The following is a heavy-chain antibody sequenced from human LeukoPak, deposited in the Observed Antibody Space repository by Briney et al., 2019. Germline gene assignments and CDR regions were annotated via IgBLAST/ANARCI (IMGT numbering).Heavy chain of an antibody. CDR2: IYSGGST. CDR3: ARDQDDAFDI. CDR1: GFTFSSYA. Sequence: GGSLRLSCAASGFTFSSYAMSWVRQAPGKGLEWVSVIYSGGSTYYADSVKGRFTISRDNSKNTLYLQMNSLRAEDTAVYYCARDQDDAFDIWGQGTMVTVSS. V-gene: IGHV3-53*01. J-gene: IGHJ3*02.